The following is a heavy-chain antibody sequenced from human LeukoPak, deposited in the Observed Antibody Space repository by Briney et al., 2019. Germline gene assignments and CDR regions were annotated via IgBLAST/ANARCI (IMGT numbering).Heavy chain of an antibody. CDR3: VRDQDEDRGSTTFDR. V-gene: IGHV3-33*01. Sequence: GGSLRLSCAASGFIFSNFGMHWLRQAPGKGLEWVAVIWFDGSNDYFADSVKGRFTISRDSAKNLLYLQMNSLRAGDTAIYYCVRDQDEDRGSTTFDRWGQGTLVTVSS. CDR1: GFIFSNFG. CDR2: IWFDGSND. J-gene: IGHJ4*02. D-gene: IGHD1-26*01.